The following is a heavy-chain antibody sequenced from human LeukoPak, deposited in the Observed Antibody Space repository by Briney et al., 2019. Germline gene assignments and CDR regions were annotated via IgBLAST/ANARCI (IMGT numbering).Heavy chain of an antibody. J-gene: IGHJ4*02. CDR3: ARQRDMSHIDGGGYSSLDS. CDR1: GYIFTNYW. V-gene: IGHV5-51*01. CDR2: IHPGDSRS. D-gene: IGHD3-22*01. Sequence: GESLKISCKASGYIFTNYWIAWVRQMPGKGPEWMGVIHPGDSRSGYNPSFQGQVTISADKSISTAYLQWSSLKASDTAIYYCARQRDMSHIDGGGYSSLDSWGRGALVTVSS.